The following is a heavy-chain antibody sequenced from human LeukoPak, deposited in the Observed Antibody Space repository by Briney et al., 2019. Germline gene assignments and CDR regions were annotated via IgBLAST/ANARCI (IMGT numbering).Heavy chain of an antibody. V-gene: IGHV3-20*04. CDR1: GFTFDDFG. CDR3: ARRVDGSGRYRGYYYYYMDV. J-gene: IGHJ6*03. Sequence: PGGSLRLSCAASGFTFDDFGMSWVRHVPGKGLEWVSGINWNGASTGYADSVKGRFTISRDNAKNSLYLQMNSLRAEDTALDYCARRVDGSGRYRGYYYYYMDVWGKGTTVTISS. D-gene: IGHD3-10*01. CDR2: INWNGAST.